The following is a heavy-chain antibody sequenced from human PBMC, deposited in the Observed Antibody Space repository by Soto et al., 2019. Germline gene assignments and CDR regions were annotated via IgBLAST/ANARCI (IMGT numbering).Heavy chain of an antibody. CDR2: ISAYNGNT. Sequence: ASVKVSCKASGYTFTSYGISWVRQAPGQGLEWMGWISAYNGNTNYAQKLQGRVTMTTDTSTSTAYMELRSLRSDDTAVYYCAGPYSSSTSCYDCFDTWGQGTLVTVSS. D-gene: IGHD2-2*01. CDR3: AGPYSSSTSCYDCFDT. CDR1: GYTFTSYG. V-gene: IGHV1-18*04. J-gene: IGHJ5*02.